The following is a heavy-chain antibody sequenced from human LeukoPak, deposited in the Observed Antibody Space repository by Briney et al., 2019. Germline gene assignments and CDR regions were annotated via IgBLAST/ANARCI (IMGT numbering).Heavy chain of an antibody. J-gene: IGHJ3*02. CDR2: IYTSGST. CDR3: ARDRRGFDAFDI. Sequence: SQTLSLTCTVSGGSISSGSYYWSWIRQPAGKGLEWIGRIYTSGSTNYNPSPKSRVTISVDTSKNQFSLKLSSVTAADTAVYYCARDRRGFDAFDIWGQGTMVTVSS. CDR1: GGSISSGSYY. V-gene: IGHV4-61*02. D-gene: IGHD3-10*01.